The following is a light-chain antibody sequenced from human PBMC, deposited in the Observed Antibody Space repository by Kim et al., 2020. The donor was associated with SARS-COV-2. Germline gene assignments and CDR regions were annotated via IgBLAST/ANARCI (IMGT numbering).Light chain of an antibody. J-gene: IGKJ1*01. V-gene: IGKV1-6*01. CDR3: LQDYNYPWT. Sequence: ASPGDRITITCRASQVIRNDLGWFQQKPGKAPKLLIYAASSLQTGVPSRFSGSGSGTNFTLTISSLQPEDFATYYCLQDYNYPWTFGQGTKVDIK. CDR2: AAS. CDR1: QVIRND.